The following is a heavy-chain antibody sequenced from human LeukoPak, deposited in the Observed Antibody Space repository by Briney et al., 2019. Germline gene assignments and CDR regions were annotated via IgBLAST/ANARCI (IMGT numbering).Heavy chain of an antibody. Sequence: GGSLRLSCAASGLSFRNAWMNWVRQAPGKGLEWVANIKLDGSEKNYVDSVKGRFTISRDNTKNSLYLQMNSLRAEDTAVFYCARDQYDTWSRRGNFDSWGQGTLVIVSS. V-gene: IGHV3-7*03. J-gene: IGHJ4*02. CDR1: GLSFRNAW. CDR3: ARDQYDTWSRRGNFDS. CDR2: IKLDGSEK. D-gene: IGHD3/OR15-3a*01.